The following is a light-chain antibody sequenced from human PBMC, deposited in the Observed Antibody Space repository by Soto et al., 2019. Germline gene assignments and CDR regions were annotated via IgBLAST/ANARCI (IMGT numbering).Light chain of an antibody. CDR3: SSYTSSSTLGV. CDR2: DVT. J-gene: IGLJ1*01. CDR1: SSDIGGYNS. V-gene: IGLV2-18*02. Sequence: QSVLTQSPSASGSPGQSVTISCTGTSSDIGGYNSVSWYQQHPGKAPKVMIYDVTKRPSGVPDRFSGSKSGNTASLTISGLQAEDEADYYCSSYTSSSTLGVFGTGTKVTVL.